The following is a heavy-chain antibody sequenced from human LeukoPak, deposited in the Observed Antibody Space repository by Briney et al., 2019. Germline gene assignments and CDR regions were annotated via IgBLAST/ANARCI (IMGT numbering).Heavy chain of an antibody. Sequence: GGSLRLSCAASGFTFSSYWMSWVRQAPGKGLEWVANIKKDGSEKYYVDSVKGRFTISRDNAKNSLYLQMNSQRAEDTAVYYCASRVTVTTVANWFDPWGQGTLVTVSS. CDR2: IKKDGSEK. CDR1: GFTFSSYW. CDR3: ASRVTVTTVANWFDP. J-gene: IGHJ5*02. D-gene: IGHD4-17*01. V-gene: IGHV3-7*01.